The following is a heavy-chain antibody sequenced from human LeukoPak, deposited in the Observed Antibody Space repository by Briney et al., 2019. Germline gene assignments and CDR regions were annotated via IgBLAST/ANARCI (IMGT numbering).Heavy chain of an antibody. J-gene: IGHJ4*02. CDR1: GGSISSGNYY. V-gene: IGHV4-61*02. CDR3: ARDSRWLQSLDY. CDR2: IYTSGST. D-gene: IGHD5-24*01. Sequence: SQTLSLTCTVSGGSISSGNYYWSWIRQPAGKGLEWIGRIYTSGSTNYNPSLKSRVTISVDTSKNQFSLKLSSVTAADTAVYYCARDSRWLQSLDYWGQGTLVTVSS.